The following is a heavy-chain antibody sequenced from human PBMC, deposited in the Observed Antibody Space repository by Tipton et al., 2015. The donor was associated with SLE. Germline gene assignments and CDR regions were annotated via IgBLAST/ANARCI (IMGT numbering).Heavy chain of an antibody. CDR3: ARVDYGDYGGGAFDI. Sequence: TLSLTCTVSGGSISSYYWSWIRQPPGKGLEWIGYIYYSGSTNYNPSLKSRVTISVDTSKNQFSLKLSSVTAADTAVYHCARVDYGDYGGGAFDIWGQGTMVAVSS. CDR2: IYYSGST. D-gene: IGHD4-17*01. CDR1: GGSISSYY. J-gene: IGHJ3*02. V-gene: IGHV4-59*01.